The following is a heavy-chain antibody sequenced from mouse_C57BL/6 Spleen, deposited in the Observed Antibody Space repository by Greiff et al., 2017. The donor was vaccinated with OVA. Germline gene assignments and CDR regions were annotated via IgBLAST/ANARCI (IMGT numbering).Heavy chain of an antibody. CDR3: ARGEDYYDSSYFDY. CDR2: IYPGGGDT. CDR1: GYAFSSSW. D-gene: IGHD1-1*01. Sequence: VQLQQSGPELVTPGASVKISCKASGYAFSSSWMHWVKQRPGKGLEWIGRIYPGGGDTNYNGKFKGKATLTADKSSRTAYMQLSSLTSEDTAVYYCARGEDYYDSSYFDYWGQGTTLTVSS. J-gene: IGHJ2*01. V-gene: IGHV1-82*01.